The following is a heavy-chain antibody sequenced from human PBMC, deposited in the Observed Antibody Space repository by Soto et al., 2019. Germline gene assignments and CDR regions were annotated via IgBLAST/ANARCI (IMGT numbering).Heavy chain of an antibody. CDR2: IYYSGST. Sequence: SETLSLTCTVSGGSISSSSYYWGWIRQPPGKGLEWIGSIYYSGSTYYNPSLKSRVTISVDTSKNQFSLKLSSVTAADTAVYYCARHLVQLLLPNWFEPWGQGTLVTVSS. V-gene: IGHV4-39*01. CDR3: ARHLVQLLLPNWFEP. D-gene: IGHD2-15*01. J-gene: IGHJ5*02. CDR1: GGSISSSSYY.